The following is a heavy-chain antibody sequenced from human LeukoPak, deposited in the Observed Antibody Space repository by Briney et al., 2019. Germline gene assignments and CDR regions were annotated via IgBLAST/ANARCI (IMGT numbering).Heavy chain of an antibody. V-gene: IGHV3-7*01. CDR2: IKQDGSEK. CDR3: ARGPRGYYDSSGYFSY. Sequence: GGSLRPSCAASGFTFSSYWMSWVRQAPGKGLEWVANIKQDGSEKYYVDSVKGRFTISRDNAKNSLYLQMNSLRAEDTAVYYCARGPRGYYDSSGYFSYWGQGTLVTVSS. D-gene: IGHD3-22*01. J-gene: IGHJ4*02. CDR1: GFTFSSYW.